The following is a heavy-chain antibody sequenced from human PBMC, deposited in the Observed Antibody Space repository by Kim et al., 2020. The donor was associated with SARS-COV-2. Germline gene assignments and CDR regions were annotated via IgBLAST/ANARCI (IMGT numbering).Heavy chain of an antibody. D-gene: IGHD5-12*01. CDR2: INHSGST. J-gene: IGHJ4*02. CDR3: ASGSFSGYPIDY. CDR1: GGSFSGYY. V-gene: IGHV4-34*01. Sequence: SETLSLTCAVYGGSFSGYYWSWIRQPPGKGLEWIGEINHSGSTNYNPSLKSRVTISVDTSKNQFSLKLGAVTAADTAVYYCASGSFSGYPIDYWGQGTLVTVSS.